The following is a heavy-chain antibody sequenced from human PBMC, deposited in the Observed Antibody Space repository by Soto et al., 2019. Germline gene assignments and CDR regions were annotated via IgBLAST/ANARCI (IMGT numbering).Heavy chain of an antibody. CDR2: IWYDGSNK. Sequence: GGSLRLSCAASGFTFSNSAMHWVRQAPGKGLEWVAVIWYDGSNKYYADSVKGRFTISRDNSENTLYLQMNSLGAEDTALYYCARGLTSYGSGSPTIDYWGQGTLVTVSS. D-gene: IGHD3-10*01. CDR1: GFTFSNSA. CDR3: ARGLTSYGSGSPTIDY. J-gene: IGHJ4*02. V-gene: IGHV3-33*01.